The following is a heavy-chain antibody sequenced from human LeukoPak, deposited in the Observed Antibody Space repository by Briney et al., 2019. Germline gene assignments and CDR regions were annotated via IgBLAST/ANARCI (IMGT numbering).Heavy chain of an antibody. CDR3: ASLYGSGSYPYYFDY. J-gene: IGHJ4*02. Sequence: SETLSLTCTVSGYSISSGYYWGWIRQPPGKGLEWIGSIYHSGSTYYNPTLKSRVTMSVDTSKNQFSLKLSSVTAADTAVYYCASLYGSGSYPYYFDYWGQGTLVTVSS. V-gene: IGHV4-38-2*02. CDR1: GYSISSGYY. CDR2: IYHSGST. D-gene: IGHD3-10*01.